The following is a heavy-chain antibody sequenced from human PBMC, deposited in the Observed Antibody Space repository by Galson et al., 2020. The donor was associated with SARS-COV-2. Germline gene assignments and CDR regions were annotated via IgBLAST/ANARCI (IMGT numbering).Heavy chain of an antibody. J-gene: IGHJ4*02. Sequence: GESLKITCAASGFTFSDYGMHWVRQAPGKGLEWVALIWSDGSNKKYADSVKGRFTISRDNSKNTLYLQMDSLRAEDTAVYYCARDHYGGTRAAGLDYWGQGTLVTVSS. D-gene: IGHD4-17*01. V-gene: IGHV3-33*01. CDR2: IWSDGSNK. CDR1: GFTFSDYG. CDR3: ARDHYGGTRAAGLDY.